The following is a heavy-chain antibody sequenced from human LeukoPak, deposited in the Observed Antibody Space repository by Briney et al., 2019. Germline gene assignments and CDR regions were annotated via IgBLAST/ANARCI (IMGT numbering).Heavy chain of an antibody. CDR3: AKDGVVLMVYAILQSYFDY. J-gene: IGHJ4*02. Sequence: PGGSLRLSCAASGFTFSDYYMSWIRQAPGKGLEWVAFIRYDGSNKYYADSVKGRFTISRDNSKNTLYLQMNSLRAEDTAVYYCAKDGVVLMVYAILQSYFDYWGQGTLVTVSS. D-gene: IGHD2-8*01. CDR1: GFTFSDYY. V-gene: IGHV3-30*02. CDR2: IRYDGSNK.